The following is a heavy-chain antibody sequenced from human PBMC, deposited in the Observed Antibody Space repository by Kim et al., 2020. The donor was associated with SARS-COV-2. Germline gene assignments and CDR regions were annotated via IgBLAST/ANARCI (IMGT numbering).Heavy chain of an antibody. D-gene: IGHD3-9*01. J-gene: IGHJ4*02. CDR3: ARGPSPWFFDS. CDR2: T. Sequence: TFYADAVKGRVTISTDNHKNPLHLQMDSRGADDTAVYYCARGPSPWFFDSWGQGTLVTVSS. V-gene: IGHV3-53*01.